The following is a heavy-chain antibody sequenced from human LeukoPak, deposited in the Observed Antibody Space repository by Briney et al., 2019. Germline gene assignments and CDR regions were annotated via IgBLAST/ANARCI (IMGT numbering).Heavy chain of an antibody. Sequence: PGGSLRLSCVASGFIFSSYAMNWVRQAPEKGLEWVSTIHGGGDVTYYADSVKGRFTISRDNSRNTLYLQMNSLRAEDTAVYYCAKALSSSFYYFDLGGRGTLVTVSS. V-gene: IGHV3-23*01. CDR3: AKALSSSFYYFDL. CDR2: IHGGGDVT. CDR1: GFIFSSYA. J-gene: IGHJ2*01. D-gene: IGHD3-16*02.